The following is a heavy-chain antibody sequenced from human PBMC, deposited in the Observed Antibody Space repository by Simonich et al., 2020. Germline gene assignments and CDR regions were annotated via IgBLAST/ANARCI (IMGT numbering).Heavy chain of an antibody. D-gene: IGHD6-13*01. CDR1: GYSISSGSY. CDR3: ARVGYSNYYYYGMDV. Sequence: QVQLQESGPGLVKPSETLSLTCAVSGYSISSGSYWGWIRQPPGKGLEWFGSIYHSGRTYYNPSLKSRVTISVDTSKNQFSLKLSSVTAADTAVYYCARVGYSNYYYYGMDVWGQGTTVTVSS. CDR2: IYHSGRT. J-gene: IGHJ6*02. V-gene: IGHV4-38-2*01.